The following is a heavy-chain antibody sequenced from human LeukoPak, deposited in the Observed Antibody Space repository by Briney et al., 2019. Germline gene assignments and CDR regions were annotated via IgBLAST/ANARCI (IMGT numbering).Heavy chain of an antibody. D-gene: IGHD2-2*02. J-gene: IGHJ4*02. Sequence: GASVKVSCKASGYTFTSYGISWVRQAPGQGLEWMGWISAYNGNTNYAQKLQGRVTMTTDTSTSTAYMELRSLRSDDTAVYYCAREAALVPAAIRGDYWGQGTLVTVSS. CDR1: GYTFTSYG. CDR2: ISAYNGNT. CDR3: AREAALVPAAIRGDY. V-gene: IGHV1-18*01.